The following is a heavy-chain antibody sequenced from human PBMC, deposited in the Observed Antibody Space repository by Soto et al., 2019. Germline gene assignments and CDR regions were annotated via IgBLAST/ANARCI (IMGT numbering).Heavy chain of an antibody. CDR2: ISYDGSNK. V-gene: IGHV3-30*18. J-gene: IGHJ4*02. D-gene: IGHD2-15*01. Sequence: GGALRLPWAASGFTFSSYGMHWVRPAPGKGLEWVAVISYDGSNKYYADSVKGRFTISRHNSKNTLYLQMNSLRAEDTDVYYCAKDHIVVVVPDSWGQGPLVTVS. CDR3: AKDHIVVVVPDS. CDR1: GFTFSSYG.